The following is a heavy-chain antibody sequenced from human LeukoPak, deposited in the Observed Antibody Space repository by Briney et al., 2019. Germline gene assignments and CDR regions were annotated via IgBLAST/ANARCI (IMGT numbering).Heavy chain of an antibody. V-gene: IGHV1-46*01. CDR1: GYTFSSYY. D-gene: IGHD6-6*01. J-gene: IGHJ4*02. CDR2: INPSGGST. Sequence: GASVKVSCKASGYTFSSYYMHWVRQAPGQGLEWMGIINPSGGSTSYAQNFQGRVTMTRDMSTSTVYMELSTLRSEDTAVYYCAREGDSMDSSSSPFDYWGQGALVTVSS. CDR3: AREGDSMDSSSSPFDY.